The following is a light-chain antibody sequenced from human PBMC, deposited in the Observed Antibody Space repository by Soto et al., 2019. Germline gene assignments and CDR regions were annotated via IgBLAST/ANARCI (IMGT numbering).Light chain of an antibody. CDR3: TSYASSSPVR. CDR1: SSDVGAYNY. Sequence: QSALTQPASVSGSLGQSITISCTGTSSDVGAYNYVSWYQQHPDKAPKLLIFEVTNRPSGVSGRFSGSKSGITASLSISGLQPEDEADYYCTSYASSSPVRVGGGTQLTGL. J-gene: IGLJ2*01. CDR2: EVT. V-gene: IGLV2-14*01.